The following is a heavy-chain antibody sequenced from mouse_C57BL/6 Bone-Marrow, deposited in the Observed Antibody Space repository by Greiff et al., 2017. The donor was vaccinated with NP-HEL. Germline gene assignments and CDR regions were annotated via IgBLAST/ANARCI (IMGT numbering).Heavy chain of an antibody. CDR1: GYTFTDYY. CDR3: ARSRWGFAY. D-gene: IGHD1-1*02. V-gene: IGHV1-76*01. CDR2: IYPGSGNT. Sequence: VQLQQSGAELVRPGASVKLSCKASGYTFTDYYINWVKQRPGQGLEWIARIYPGSGNTYYNEKFKGKATLTAEKSSSTAYMQLSSLTSEDSAVYFCARSRWGFAYWGQGTLVTVSA. J-gene: IGHJ3*01.